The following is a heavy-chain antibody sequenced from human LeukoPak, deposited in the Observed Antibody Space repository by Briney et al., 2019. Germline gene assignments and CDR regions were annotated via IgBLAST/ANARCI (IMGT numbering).Heavy chain of an antibody. CDR3: ARIRAEYSSSYYFDY. Sequence: GGSLRLSCAASGFTLSTYGMHWARQAPGKGLEWVASINHNGNVNYYVDSVKGRFTISRDNAKNSLYLQMNSLRAEDTAVYYCARIRAEYSSSYYFDYWGQGTLVTVSS. V-gene: IGHV3-7*01. CDR2: INHNGNVN. J-gene: IGHJ4*02. D-gene: IGHD6-6*01. CDR1: GFTLSTYG.